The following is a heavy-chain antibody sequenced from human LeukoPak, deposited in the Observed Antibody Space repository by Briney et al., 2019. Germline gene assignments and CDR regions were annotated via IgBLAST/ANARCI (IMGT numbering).Heavy chain of an antibody. V-gene: IGHV1-2*02. CDR2: INPDSGGT. CDR3: ASSGVPVAATGY. CDR1: GYTFTDYY. D-gene: IGHD6-19*01. J-gene: IGHJ4*02. Sequence: GASVTVSCKASGYTFTDYYMHWVRQAPGQGLEWMGWINPDSGGTKFAQKFQGRVTMTRDTSISTAYMELSRLISDDTAVYYCASSGVPVAATGYWGQGTLVTVSS.